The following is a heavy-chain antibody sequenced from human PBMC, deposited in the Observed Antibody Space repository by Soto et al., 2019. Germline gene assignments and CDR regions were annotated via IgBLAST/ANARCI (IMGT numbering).Heavy chain of an antibody. V-gene: IGHV3-9*01. Sequence: VQLVESGGGLVQPGRSLRLSCAASGFSFDGYAMNWVRQPPGKGLEWVSGISWNSGNIDYADSVKGRFTISRDNAKNSLYLQMNSLRAEDTELYYCVKASTYSSSQGWFDPWGQGTMVTVSS. CDR1: GFSFDGYA. J-gene: IGHJ5*02. CDR3: VKASTYSSSQGWFDP. CDR2: ISWNSGNI. D-gene: IGHD6-6*01.